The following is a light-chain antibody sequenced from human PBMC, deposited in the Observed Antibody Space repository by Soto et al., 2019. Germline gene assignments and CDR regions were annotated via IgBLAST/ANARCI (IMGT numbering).Light chain of an antibody. Sequence: QSVLPQPPSASGTPGQRVTISCSTSNSRSGSNYVYWYQQLPGTAPKLLIYRNDQRPAGVPDRFSGSKSGTSASLAISGLGAEDEADYYCAKWDDSLRVYVFGTGTKVTVL. CDR3: AKWDDSLRVYV. V-gene: IGLV1-47*01. CDR2: RND. J-gene: IGLJ1*01. CDR1: NSRSGSNY.